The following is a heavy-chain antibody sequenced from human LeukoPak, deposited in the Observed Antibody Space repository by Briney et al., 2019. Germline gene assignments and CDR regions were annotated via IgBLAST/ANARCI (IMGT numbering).Heavy chain of an antibody. CDR3: EKGYGYSYGRNWFDP. Sequence: GGSLRLSRAVSGITLSNYGMSWVRLAPGKGLEWVAGISDSGGRTNYADSVKGRFTIPRDNSKNTLYLQMNSLRAEDTAVYYCEKGYGYSYGRNWFDPWGQGTLVTVSS. V-gene: IGHV3-23*01. D-gene: IGHD5-18*01. J-gene: IGHJ5*02. CDR2: ISDSGGRT. CDR1: GITLSNYG.